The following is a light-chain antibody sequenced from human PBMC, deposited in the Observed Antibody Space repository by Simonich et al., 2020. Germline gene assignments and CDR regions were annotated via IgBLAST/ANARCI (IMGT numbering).Light chain of an antibody. J-gene: IGKJ5*01. Sequence: EIVLTQSPATLSLSPGERATLSCRASQSVSSYLAWYQQKPGQAPRLRIYDASNRATGIPARFSGSGPGTDFTLTISSLEPEDFAVYYCQQRSNWPITFGQGTRLEIK. CDR2: DAS. CDR1: QSVSSY. CDR3: QQRSNWPIT. V-gene: IGKV3D-11*02.